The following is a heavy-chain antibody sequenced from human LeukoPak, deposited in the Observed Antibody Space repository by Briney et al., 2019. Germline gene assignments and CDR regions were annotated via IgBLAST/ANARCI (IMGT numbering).Heavy chain of an antibody. J-gene: IGHJ4*02. V-gene: IGHV3-33*01. CDR3: ARGYSRGWYFDY. D-gene: IGHD6-19*01. CDR1: GFTFSSYG. Sequence: GTSLRLSCAPSGFTFSSYGMHWGRQAPGKGLEWVAVICYDGSNKYYADSVKGRFTISRDNSKNTLYLQMNSLRAEDTAVYYCARGYSRGWYFDYWGQGTLVTVSS. CDR2: ICYDGSNK.